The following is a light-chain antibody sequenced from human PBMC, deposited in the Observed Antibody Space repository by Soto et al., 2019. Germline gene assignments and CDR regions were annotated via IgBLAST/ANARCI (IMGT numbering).Light chain of an antibody. J-gene: IGKJ1*01. CDR3: QQYNNWPPWT. CDR2: GAS. CDR1: QSVSSN. Sequence: EIVMTQSPATLSVSPGERASLSCRASQSVSSNLAWYQQKPGQAPRLLIYGASTRATGIPGRFSGSGSGTEFTLTISSLQSEDFAVYYCQQYNNWPPWTFGQGTKVDI. V-gene: IGKV3-15*01.